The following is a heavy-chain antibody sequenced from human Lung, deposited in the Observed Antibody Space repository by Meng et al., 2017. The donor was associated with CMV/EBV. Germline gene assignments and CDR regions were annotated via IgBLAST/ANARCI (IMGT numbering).Heavy chain of an antibody. J-gene: IGHJ4*02. D-gene: IGHD4-23*01. CDR2: TYYRSKWYH. Sequence: AQLQQSGPVLGKPSQNLSLTCAISGDIVSSKSAAWHWIRQSPSRGLEWLGRTYYRSKWYHEYAVSVKSRITLSPDTPKNQFSLQLNSMTPEDTAVYYCARGINGGCGDWGQGTLVTVSS. V-gene: IGHV6-1*01. CDR3: ARGINGGCGD. CDR1: GDIVSSKSAA.